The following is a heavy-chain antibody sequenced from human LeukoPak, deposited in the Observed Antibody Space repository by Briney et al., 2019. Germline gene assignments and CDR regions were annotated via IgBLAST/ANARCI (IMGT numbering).Heavy chain of an antibody. CDR3: ARSSESGWREFDY. CDR1: AYTFTSYG. Sequence: ASVTVSCKASAYTFTSYGISWVRQAHGQGLEWMGWNSAYNGNTNYAQKFQDRVTMTTDTSTSPAYMELRSLRCDDTAVDYCARSSESGWREFDYWGQGTLVTVSS. D-gene: IGHD6-19*01. V-gene: IGHV1-18*01. CDR2: NSAYNGNT. J-gene: IGHJ4*02.